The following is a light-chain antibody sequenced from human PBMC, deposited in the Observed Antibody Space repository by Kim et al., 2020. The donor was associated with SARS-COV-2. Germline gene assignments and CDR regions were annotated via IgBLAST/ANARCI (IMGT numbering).Light chain of an antibody. CDR3: SSYTSSSTWV. V-gene: IGLV2-14*04. CDR1: RSHVGGYNY. CDR2: DVS. J-gene: IGLJ3*02. Sequence: GQSFTTSCPGTRSHVGGYNYVSWYQQHPGKAPKLMIYDVSKRPSGVSNRFSGSKSGNTASLTISGLQAEDEADYYCSSYTSSSTWVFGGGTQLTVL.